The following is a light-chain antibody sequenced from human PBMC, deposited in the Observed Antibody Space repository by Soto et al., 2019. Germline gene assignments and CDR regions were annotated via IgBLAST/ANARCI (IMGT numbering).Light chain of an antibody. Sequence: DIQITHSPFTLPASVSDRVTITCRASQSISSWLAWYQQKPGKAPKVLIYDASTLESGVPSRFSGSGSGTELTLTISSLQPEDFATSYSQQYNSFPWTFGQGTKVDIK. J-gene: IGKJ1*01. CDR3: QQYNSFPWT. CDR1: QSISSW. V-gene: IGKV1-5*01. CDR2: DAS.